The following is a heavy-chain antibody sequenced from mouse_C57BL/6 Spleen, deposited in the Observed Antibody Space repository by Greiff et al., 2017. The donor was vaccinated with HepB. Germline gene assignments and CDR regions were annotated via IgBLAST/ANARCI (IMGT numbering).Heavy chain of an antibody. CDR2: ISYDGSN. J-gene: IGHJ4*01. V-gene: IGHV3-6*01. CDR3: ARAEGYIAMDY. CDR1: GYSITSGYY. D-gene: IGHD1-3*01. Sequence: EVKLQESGPGLVKPSQSLSLTCSVTGYSITSGYYWNWIRQFPGNKLEWMGYISYDGSNNYNPSLKNRISITRDTSKNQFFLKLNSVTTEDTATYYCARAEGYIAMDYWGQGTSVTVSS.